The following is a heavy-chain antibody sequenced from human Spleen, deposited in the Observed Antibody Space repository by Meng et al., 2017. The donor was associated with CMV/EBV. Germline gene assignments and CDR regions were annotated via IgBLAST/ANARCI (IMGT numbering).Heavy chain of an antibody. D-gene: IGHD2/OR15-2a*01. Sequence: GGSLRLSCAASGFTFSSYAMSWVRQAPGKGLEWVSSISGSGGSTYYGDSVKGRFTVSRDNSKNTLYLQMNSLRAEDTAVYFCAKGDFRTLFDYWGQGTLVTVSS. CDR3: AKGDFRTLFDY. J-gene: IGHJ4*02. CDR2: ISGSGGST. CDR1: GFTFSSYA. V-gene: IGHV3-23*01.